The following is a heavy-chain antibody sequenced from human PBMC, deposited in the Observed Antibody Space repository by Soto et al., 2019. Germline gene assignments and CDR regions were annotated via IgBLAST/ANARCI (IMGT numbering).Heavy chain of an antibody. D-gene: IGHD6-13*01. V-gene: IGHV1-2*04. CDR1: GYTFTGYY. Sequence: ASVKVSCKASGYTFTGYYMHWVRQAPGQGLEWMGWINPNSGGTNYAQKFQGWVTMTRDTSISTAYMELSRLRSDDTAVYYCARMPRVLYSSSCPRCYFDYWGQGTLVTVSS. J-gene: IGHJ4*02. CDR3: ARMPRVLYSSSCPRCYFDY. CDR2: INPNSGGT.